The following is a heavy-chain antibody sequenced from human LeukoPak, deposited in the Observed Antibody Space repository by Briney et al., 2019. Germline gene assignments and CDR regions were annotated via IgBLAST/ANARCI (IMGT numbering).Heavy chain of an antibody. V-gene: IGHV5-51*01. J-gene: IGHJ5*02. CDR2: IYPGDSDT. D-gene: IGHD1-26*01. CDR1: GYDFTTYW. Sequence: GESLKISCMGSGYDFTTYWIGWVRQMPGKGLEWMGMIYPGDSDTRYSPSFQGQVTISADKSISTAYLQWSSLKASDTAMYYCARTGIVGATKGTWFDPWGQGTLVTVSS. CDR3: ARTGIVGATKGTWFDP.